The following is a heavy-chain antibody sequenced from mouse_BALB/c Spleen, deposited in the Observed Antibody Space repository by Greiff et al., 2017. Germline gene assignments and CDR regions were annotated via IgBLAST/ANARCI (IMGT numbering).Heavy chain of an antibody. Sequence: EVNLVESGGGLVQPGGSLKLSCAASGFTFSSYGMSWVRQTPDKRLELVATINSNGGSTYYPDSVKGRFTISRDNAKNTLYLQMSSLKSEDTAMYYCARDIGLRAYFDVWGAGTTVTVSS. V-gene: IGHV5-6-3*01. CDR1: GFTFSSYG. J-gene: IGHJ1*01. CDR2: INSNGGST. D-gene: IGHD2-2*01. CDR3: ARDIGLRAYFDV.